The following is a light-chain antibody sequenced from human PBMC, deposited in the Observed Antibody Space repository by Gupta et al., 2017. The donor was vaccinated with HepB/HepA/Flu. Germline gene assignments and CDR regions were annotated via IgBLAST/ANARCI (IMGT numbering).Light chain of an antibody. V-gene: IGLV2-11*01. Sequence: QSALTTPRPASWSPGPSVTISCTGTSSDVGGYNYVAWYQQDPGKVPKLMIYDVNKRPSGVPDRFSGSKSGNTASLTISGLQDEDDGDYYCCSYACTDIYVFGTGTKVTVL. CDR2: DVN. J-gene: IGLJ1*01. CDR1: SSDVGGYNY. CDR3: CSYACTDIYV.